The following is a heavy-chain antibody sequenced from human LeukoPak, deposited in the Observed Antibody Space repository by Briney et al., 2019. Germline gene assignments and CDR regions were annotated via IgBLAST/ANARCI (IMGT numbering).Heavy chain of an antibody. J-gene: IGHJ5*02. CDR1: GFTFPNTW. Sequence: GGSLRLSCAASGFTFPNTWMSWVRQAPGNGLEWVGRIKSKTDGGTADYAAPGKGRFTISRDDSKNTMYLQMNSLKTEDTAVYYCITWRWFDPWGQGTLVTVSS. CDR2: IKSKTDGGTA. CDR3: ITWRWFDP. D-gene: IGHD5-12*01. V-gene: IGHV3-15*01.